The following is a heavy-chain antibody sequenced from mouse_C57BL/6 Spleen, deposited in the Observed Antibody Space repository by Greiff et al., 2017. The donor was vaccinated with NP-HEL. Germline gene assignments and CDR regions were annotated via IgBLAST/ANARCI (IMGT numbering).Heavy chain of an antibody. CDR1: GYTFTSYW. CDR3: ARSHYYGSSYEGFAY. CDR2: IYPGSGST. D-gene: IGHD1-1*01. V-gene: IGHV1-55*01. J-gene: IGHJ3*01. Sequence: QVQLQQPGAELVKPGASVKMSCKASGYTFTSYWITWVKQRPGQGLEWIGDIYPGSGSTNYNEKFKSKATLTVDTSSSTAYMQLSSLTSEDSAVYYCARSHYYGSSYEGFAYWGQGTLVTVSA.